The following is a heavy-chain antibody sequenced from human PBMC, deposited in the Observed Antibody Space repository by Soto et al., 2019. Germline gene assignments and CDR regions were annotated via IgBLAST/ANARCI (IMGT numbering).Heavy chain of an antibody. J-gene: IGHJ6*01. CDR1: GGSISSYY. Sequence: SETLSLTCTVAGGSISSYYWSWLRHPPGKGLEWIGYIYYSGSTNYNPSLKSRVTISVDTSKNQFSLKLSSVTAADTAVYYCARAPSYYDFWSGSQLLHYGMDVWGQGTTVTVSS. CDR3: ARAPSYYDFWSGSQLLHYGMDV. D-gene: IGHD3-3*01. V-gene: IGHV4-59*01. CDR2: IYYSGST.